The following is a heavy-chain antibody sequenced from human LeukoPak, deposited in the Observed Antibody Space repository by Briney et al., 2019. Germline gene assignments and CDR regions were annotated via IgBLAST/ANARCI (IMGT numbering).Heavy chain of an antibody. V-gene: IGHV1-69*06. CDR3: ATDNGAAGPS. J-gene: IGHJ5*02. CDR2: IIPILTTT. Sequence: ASVKVSCKASGGTFSSYAFSWVRQAPGQGLEWMGRIIPILTTTTYAQKFQGRVTITADKSTSTAYMELSSLRSDDTAVYYCATDNGAAGPSWGQGTLVTVSS. D-gene: IGHD2-15*01. CDR1: GGTFSSYA.